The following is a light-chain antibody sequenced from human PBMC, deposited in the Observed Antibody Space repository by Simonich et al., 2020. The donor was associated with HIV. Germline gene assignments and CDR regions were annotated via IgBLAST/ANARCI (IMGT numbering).Light chain of an antibody. J-gene: IGKJ3*01. CDR3: QQSNNWPLT. CDR2: GAS. Sequence: EIVMTQSPATLSVSPGERATLPCRASQSVSSNLAWYQQKPGQAPRLLICGASTRATGIPARFSGSGSGTEFTLTISSMQSEDFAVYYCQQSNNWPLTFGPGTKVDIK. CDR1: QSVSSN. V-gene: IGKV3-15*01.